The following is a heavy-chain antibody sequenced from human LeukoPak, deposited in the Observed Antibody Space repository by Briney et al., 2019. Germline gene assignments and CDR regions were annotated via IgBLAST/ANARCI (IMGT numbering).Heavy chain of an antibody. CDR3: ARDPWIQLWASGAFDI. CDR1: GFTFSSYA. J-gene: IGHJ3*02. V-gene: IGHV3-30-3*01. Sequence: GGSLRLSYAASGFTFSSYAMHWVRQAPGKGLEWVAVISYDGSNKYYADSVKGRFTISRDNSKNTLYLQMNSLRAEDTAVYYCARDPWIQLWASGAFDIWGQGTMVTVSS. CDR2: ISYDGSNK. D-gene: IGHD5-18*01.